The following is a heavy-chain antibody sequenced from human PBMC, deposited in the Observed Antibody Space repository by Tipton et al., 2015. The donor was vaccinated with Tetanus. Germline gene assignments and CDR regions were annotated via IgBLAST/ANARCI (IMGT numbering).Heavy chain of an antibody. CDR1: GGSFSGYY. CDR3: ARNPSIAARAYYFDY. Sequence: TLSLTCAVYGGSFSGYYWSWIRQPPGKGLEWIGEINHSGSTNYNPSLKSRVTISVDTPKNQFSLKLSSVTAADTAVYYCARNPSIAARAYYFDYWGQGTLVTVSS. J-gene: IGHJ4*02. CDR2: INHSGST. D-gene: IGHD6-6*01. V-gene: IGHV4-34*01.